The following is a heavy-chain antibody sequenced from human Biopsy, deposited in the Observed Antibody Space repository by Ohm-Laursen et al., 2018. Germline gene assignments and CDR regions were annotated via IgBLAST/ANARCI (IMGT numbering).Heavy chain of an antibody. CDR2: IHHAQSA. CDR3: ARHAPSYSGSYWRYFDL. D-gene: IGHD1-26*01. Sequence: TLSLTCTVSGGSISSYYWMWIRQPPGKGLEWIGYIHHAQSATYSPSLKSRVTISVDTSMNHLSLRLTSVTAADTAVYYCARHAPSYSGSYWRYFDLWGRGTLVTVSS. CDR1: GGSISSYY. V-gene: IGHV4-59*08. J-gene: IGHJ2*01.